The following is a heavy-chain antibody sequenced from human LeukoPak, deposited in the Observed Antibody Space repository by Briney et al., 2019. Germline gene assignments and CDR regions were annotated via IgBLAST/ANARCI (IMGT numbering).Heavy chain of an antibody. CDR1: GGSISSYY. V-gene: IGHV4-59*08. Sequence: SETLSLTCTVSGGSISSYYWGWIRQPPGKGLEWIGYIYYSGSTNYNPSLKSRVTISVDTSKNQFSLKLSSVTAADTAVYYCARSYYDYVWGSYRPNWFDPWGQGTLVTVSS. J-gene: IGHJ5*02. CDR2: IYYSGST. CDR3: ARSYYDYVWGSYRPNWFDP. D-gene: IGHD3-16*02.